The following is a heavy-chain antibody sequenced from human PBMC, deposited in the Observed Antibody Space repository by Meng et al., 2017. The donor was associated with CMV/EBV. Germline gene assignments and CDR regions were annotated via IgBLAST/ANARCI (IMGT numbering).Heavy chain of an antibody. CDR3: ARGGTDYWSGYVWFDP. CDR2: IYYNGNT. CDR1: AGSISSYY. V-gene: IGHV4-59*01. Sequence: SETLSLTCTVSAGSISSYYGTWIRQPPGKGLEWVGYIYYNGNTNYNPSLKSRVTISVDTSKNQFSLKMSYVTAADTAVYYCARGGTDYWSGYVWFDPWGQGTLVTVSS. J-gene: IGHJ5*02. D-gene: IGHD3-3*01.